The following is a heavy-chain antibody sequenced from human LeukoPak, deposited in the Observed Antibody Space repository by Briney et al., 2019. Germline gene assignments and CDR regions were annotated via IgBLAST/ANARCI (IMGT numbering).Heavy chain of an antibody. Sequence: GGSPRLSCATSGFTFTIYWMSWVRQAPGKGLEWVANIKQDESEKYYVDSVKGRFTISRDNAKNSLYLQMNSLRAEDTAVYYCAYVPPSEHSSGKFWGQGTLVTVSS. D-gene: IGHD6-19*01. V-gene: IGHV3-7*01. CDR3: AYVPPSEHSSGKF. CDR2: IKQDESEK. J-gene: IGHJ4*02. CDR1: GFTFTIYW.